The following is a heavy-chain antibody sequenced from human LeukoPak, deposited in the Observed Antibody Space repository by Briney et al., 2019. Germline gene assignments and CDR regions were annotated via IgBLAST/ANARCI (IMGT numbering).Heavy chain of an antibody. Sequence: GGSLRLSCAASGFTFSSYEMNWVRQAPGKGLEWVSYISSSGSTIYYADSVKGRFTISRDNAKNSLYLQMNSLRAEDTAVYYCARGHNTAMVTFDYWGQGTLVTVSS. CDR2: ISSSGSTI. V-gene: IGHV3-48*03. J-gene: IGHJ4*02. D-gene: IGHD5-18*01. CDR3: ARGHNTAMVTFDY. CDR1: GFTFSSYE.